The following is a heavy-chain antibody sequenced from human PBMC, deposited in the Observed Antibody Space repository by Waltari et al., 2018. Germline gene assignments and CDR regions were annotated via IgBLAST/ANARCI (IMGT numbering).Heavy chain of an antibody. Sequence: EVQLVESGGGLVQPGGSLRLSCVGSGFTFSGHWMHWVRQAPGKGLVWVSHINIDVTTTTESDSVKGRLTIARDNAKNTLYLQMNSLRVDDTAVYYCTRDVPHSNFDPWGQGTLVTVSS. V-gene: IGHV3-74*01. CDR1: GFTFSGHW. D-gene: IGHD6-13*01. J-gene: IGHJ5*02. CDR2: INIDVTTT. CDR3: TRDVPHSNFDP.